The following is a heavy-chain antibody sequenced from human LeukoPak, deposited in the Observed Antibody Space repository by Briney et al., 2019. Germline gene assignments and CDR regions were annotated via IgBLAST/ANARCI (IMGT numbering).Heavy chain of an antibody. V-gene: IGHV4-59*08. CDR3: ARRMRTVTDTFDV. Sequence: SETLSLTCPVFGDSLTSHFWSWIRPPPGKGLEWIGFVYSSGTTNYNPSLTSRVSISIDTSKKQISLRLTSLTAADTAVYYCARRMRTVTDTFDVWGQGHLVTVSS. D-gene: IGHD4-11*01. CDR2: VYSSGTT. CDR1: GDSLTSHF. J-gene: IGHJ3*01.